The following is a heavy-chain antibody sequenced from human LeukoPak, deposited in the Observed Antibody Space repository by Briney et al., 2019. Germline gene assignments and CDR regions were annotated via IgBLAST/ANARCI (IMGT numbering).Heavy chain of an antibody. CDR1: GFIFKSQD. D-gene: IGHD2/OR15-2a*01. V-gene: IGHV3-23*01. Sequence: GGSLRLSCVGIGFIFKSQDMNWVRQAPGKGLEWVSSISGSGTTAWYADAVKGRFNISRENSKNTLSLQMNSLRDEDTAVYYCTRNMGLDSRGQGTLVTVS. CDR2: ISGSGTTA. CDR3: TRNMGLDS. J-gene: IGHJ4*02.